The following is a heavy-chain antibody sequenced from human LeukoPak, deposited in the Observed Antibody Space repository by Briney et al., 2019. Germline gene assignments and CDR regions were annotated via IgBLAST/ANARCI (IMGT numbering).Heavy chain of an antibody. J-gene: IGHJ4*02. V-gene: IGHV3-21*01. D-gene: IGHD3-3*01. CDR3: ARDDFWRSQNSFDY. CDR1: GFTFSSYS. Sequence: PGGSLRLSCAASGFTFSSYSMNWVRQAPGKALEWVSPISSSSSYIYYADSVKGRFTISRDNAKNSLYLQMNSLRAEDTAVYYCARDDFWRSQNSFDYWGQGTLVTVSS. CDR2: ISSSSSYI.